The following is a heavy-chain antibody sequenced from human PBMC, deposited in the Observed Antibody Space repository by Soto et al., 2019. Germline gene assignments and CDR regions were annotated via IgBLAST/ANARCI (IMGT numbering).Heavy chain of an antibody. Sequence: ASVKVSCKASGGTFSSYAISWVRQAPGQGLEWMGGIIPIFGTANYAQKFQGRVTITADESTSTAYMELSSPRSEDTAVYYCARVWELRKDYAFDIWGQGTMVTVSS. D-gene: IGHD1-26*01. J-gene: IGHJ3*02. V-gene: IGHV1-69*13. CDR2: IIPIFGTA. CDR1: GGTFSSYA. CDR3: ARVWELRKDYAFDI.